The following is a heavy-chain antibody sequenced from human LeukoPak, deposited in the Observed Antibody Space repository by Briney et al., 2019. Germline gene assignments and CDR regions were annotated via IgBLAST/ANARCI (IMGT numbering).Heavy chain of an antibody. CDR3: AAGGTRYYYYYGMDV. J-gene: IGHJ6*02. CDR2: IYHSGST. D-gene: IGHD2-15*01. Sequence: SETLSLTCAVSGGSISSSNWWSWVRQPPGKGLEWIGEIYHSGSTNYNPSLKSRVTISVDKSKNQFSLKLSSVTAADTAVYYCAAGGTRYYYYYGMDVWGQGTTVTVSS. CDR1: GGSISSSNW. V-gene: IGHV4-4*02.